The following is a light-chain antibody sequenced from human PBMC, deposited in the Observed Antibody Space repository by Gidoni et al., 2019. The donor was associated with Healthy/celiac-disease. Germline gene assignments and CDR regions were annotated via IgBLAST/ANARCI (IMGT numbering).Light chain of an antibody. V-gene: IGKV1-39*01. Sequence: DIQMTQSPSSLSASVGDRVTITCRASQSISSYLNWYQQKPGKAPKLLIYAASSLQSGVPSRFSGSGSGTDFTLTIISLQPEDFATYYCQQSYSTPRTFXXXTKLEI. J-gene: IGKJ2*01. CDR2: AAS. CDR1: QSISSY. CDR3: QQSYSTPRT.